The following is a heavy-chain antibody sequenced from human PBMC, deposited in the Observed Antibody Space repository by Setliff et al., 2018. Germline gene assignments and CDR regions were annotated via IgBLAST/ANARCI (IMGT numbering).Heavy chain of an antibody. CDR3: ARDGASWLNWFDP. V-gene: IGHV1-2*02. Sequence: GASVKVSCKAAGYTFGAHYIHWVRQAPGQGFEWMGWINPNSGDTNYAQNFQDRVTMTRDTSITTAYMELSSLTYDDTAVYYCARDGASWLNWFDPWGQGTLFPFSS. CDR1: GYTFGAHY. J-gene: IGHJ5*02. CDR2: INPNSGDT. D-gene: IGHD2-2*01.